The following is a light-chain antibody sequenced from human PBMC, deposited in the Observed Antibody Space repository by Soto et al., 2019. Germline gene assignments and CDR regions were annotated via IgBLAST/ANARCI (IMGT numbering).Light chain of an antibody. CDR1: QSVSSSY. CDR3: QQYSSSTWT. J-gene: IGKJ1*01. Sequence: EIVLTQSPGTLSLSPGERATLSCRASQSVSSSYLAWYQQKPGQAPRLLIYGASSRATGIPDRFSGSGSGTDFNITISRLEPEDIAVYYCQQYSSSTWTVGQGTNVAIK. CDR2: GAS. V-gene: IGKV3-20*01.